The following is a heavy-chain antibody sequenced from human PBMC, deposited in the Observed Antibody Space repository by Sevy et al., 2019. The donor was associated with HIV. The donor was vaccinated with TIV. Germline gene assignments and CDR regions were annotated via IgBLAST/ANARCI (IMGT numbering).Heavy chain of an antibody. CDR3: ARGVYYGSGSRSTYYYYYGMDV. Sequence: SETLSLTCTVSGGSISSYYWSWIRQPAGKGLEWIGRIYTSGSTNYNPSLKSRVTMSVDTSKNQFSLKLSSVTAADTAVYYCARGVYYGSGSRSTYYYYYGMDVWGQGTMVTVSS. CDR2: IYTSGST. CDR1: GGSISSYY. V-gene: IGHV4-4*07. D-gene: IGHD3-10*01. J-gene: IGHJ6*02.